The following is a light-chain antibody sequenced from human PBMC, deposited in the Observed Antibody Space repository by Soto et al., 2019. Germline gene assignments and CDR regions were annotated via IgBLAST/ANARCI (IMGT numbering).Light chain of an antibody. CDR3: QQRSNWPPYT. CDR2: DAS. J-gene: IGKJ2*01. Sequence: EIVLTQSPATLYLSPGERATLSCRASQSVSSYLAWYQQNPGQAPKLLIYDASHRATGIPARFSGSGSGTDFTLTISSLEPEDFAVYYWQQRSNWPPYTFGQGTKLEIK. V-gene: IGKV3-11*01. CDR1: QSVSSY.